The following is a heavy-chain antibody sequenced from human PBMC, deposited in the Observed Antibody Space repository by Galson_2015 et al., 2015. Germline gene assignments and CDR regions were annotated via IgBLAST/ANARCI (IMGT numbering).Heavy chain of an antibody. Sequence: SLRLSCAASGFTVSTNYMTWVRQAPGKGLEWLSIIYSGGSTYYADSVKGRFAISRDNSKNTLDLRMNSLRAEDTAVYYCATVTKPLRYFDSWGQGTLVTVSS. J-gene: IGHJ4*02. CDR3: ATVTKPLRYFDS. CDR2: IYSGGST. V-gene: IGHV3-53*01. D-gene: IGHD3-9*01. CDR1: GFTVSTNY.